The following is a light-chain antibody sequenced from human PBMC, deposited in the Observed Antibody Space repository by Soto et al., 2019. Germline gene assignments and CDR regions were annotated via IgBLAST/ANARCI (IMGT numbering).Light chain of an antibody. Sequence: IRVTQSTSTVSGSRGERGTIPWLSSQTFINWLAWYQQKPGKAPKLLIYKASTLEGEVPSRFSGSGSGTDFTLTISSPHPEDFATYYCPQDDIPPLPFGGGT. CDR3: PQDDIPPLP. J-gene: IGKJ4*01. V-gene: IGKV1-5*03. CDR1: QTFINW. CDR2: KAS.